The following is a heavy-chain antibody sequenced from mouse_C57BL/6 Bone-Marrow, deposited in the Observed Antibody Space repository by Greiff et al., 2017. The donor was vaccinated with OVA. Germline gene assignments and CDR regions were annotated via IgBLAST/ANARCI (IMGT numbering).Heavy chain of an antibody. J-gene: IGHJ3*01. CDR2: ISSGGSYT. V-gene: IGHV5-6*01. CDR1: GFTFSSYG. D-gene: IGHD2-2*01. Sequence: EVKLMESGGDLVKPGGSLKLSCAASGFTFSSYGMSWVRQTPDKRLEWVATISSGGSYTYYPDSVKGRFTISRDNAKNTLYLQMSSLKSEDTAMYYCARQGYAAWFAYWGQGTLVTVSA. CDR3: ARQGYAAWFAY.